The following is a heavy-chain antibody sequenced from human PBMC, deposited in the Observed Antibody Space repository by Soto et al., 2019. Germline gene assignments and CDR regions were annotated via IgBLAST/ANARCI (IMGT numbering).Heavy chain of an antibody. Sequence: QVQLVQSGAEVKKPGSSVKVSCSASADTFDSYTISWVRQVPGQGLEWMGRIIPMLRMANFAQNFQGRVTMNADESTSTAYMVLSSLRSEDTAVYFCATNYGSGSTHFDHWGQGTPVTV. CDR1: ADTFDSYT. J-gene: IGHJ4*02. CDR3: ATNYGSGSTHFDH. CDR2: IIPMLRMA. D-gene: IGHD3-10*01. V-gene: IGHV1-69*02.